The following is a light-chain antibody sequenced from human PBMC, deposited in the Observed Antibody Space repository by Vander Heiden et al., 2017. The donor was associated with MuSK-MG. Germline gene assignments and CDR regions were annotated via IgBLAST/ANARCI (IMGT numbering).Light chain of an antibody. J-gene: IGLJ3*02. CDR3: QSYASRLSGGV. CDR2: GNS. Sequence: QSVLTQPPSVSGAPGQRVTISCTGSSSNTGAGYDVHWYRQLPGTAPKLLSYGNSNRPSGVPDRFAGSKSGTSALLDISGLQAEEEAEYDGQSYASRLSGGVCGGGTRLNVL. V-gene: IGLV1-40*01. CDR1: SSNTGAGYD.